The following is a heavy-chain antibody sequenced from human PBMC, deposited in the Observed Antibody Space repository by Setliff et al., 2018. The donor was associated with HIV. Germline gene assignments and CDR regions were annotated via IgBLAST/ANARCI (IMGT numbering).Heavy chain of an antibody. V-gene: IGHV4-34*12. Sequence: KTSETLSLTCAVYGGSFSGYYWSWIRQPPGKGLEWIGEIIHSGSTYYNPSLKSRVTISVDTSKNQFSLKLSSVTAADTAVYYCAREVDYYDSSRYLLLYYFDSWGQGTLVTVSS. CDR3: AREVDYYDSSRYLLLYYFDS. CDR2: IIHSGST. J-gene: IGHJ4*02. CDR1: GGSFSGYY. D-gene: IGHD3-22*01.